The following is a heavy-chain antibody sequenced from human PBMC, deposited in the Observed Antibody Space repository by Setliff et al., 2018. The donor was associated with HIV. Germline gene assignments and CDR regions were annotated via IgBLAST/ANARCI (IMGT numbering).Heavy chain of an antibody. CDR3: ARLESGVFDI. D-gene: IGHD2-8*01. CDR2: IYHTGST. V-gene: IGHV4-38-2*01. Sequence: SETLSLTCAVSGYSISSGYYWAWIRQPPGKGLEWIGHIYHTGSTYSNPSLKRRVTISVYTSKNQFSLKLTSVTAADTAVYYCARLESGVFDIWGQGTMVTVSS. J-gene: IGHJ3*02. CDR1: GYSISSGYY.